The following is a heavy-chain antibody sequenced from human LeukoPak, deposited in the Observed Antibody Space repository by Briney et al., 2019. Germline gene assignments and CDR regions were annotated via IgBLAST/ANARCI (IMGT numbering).Heavy chain of an antibody. D-gene: IGHD5-18*01. Sequence: PSEPLSLPCTVSGGSLNSYYWSWIRQSPEKGLEWIAYIDYSGSSKYNPSLKSRVSISKDPTKNQYSLRLTSVTAADTAVYYCARFQNGYSYCLYYFDTWGQGTLVTVSS. J-gene: IGHJ4*02. CDR3: ARFQNGYSYCLYYFDT. V-gene: IGHV4-59*01. CDR2: IDYSGSS. CDR1: GGSLNSYY.